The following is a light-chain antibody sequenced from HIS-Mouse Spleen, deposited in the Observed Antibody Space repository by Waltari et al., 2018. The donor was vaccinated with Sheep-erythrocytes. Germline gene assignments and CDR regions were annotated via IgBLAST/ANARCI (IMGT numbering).Light chain of an antibody. V-gene: IGKV3-11*01. J-gene: IGKJ2*01. CDR3: QQRSNRYT. CDR1: QSVSIY. Sequence: EIVLTQSPATLSLSPGERATLSCRASQSVSIYLAWYQQKPGQAPRLLIYDASNRATGIPARFSGSWSVTDFTLTIRSLEPEDFAVYYCQQRSNRYTCGQGTKLEIK. CDR2: DAS.